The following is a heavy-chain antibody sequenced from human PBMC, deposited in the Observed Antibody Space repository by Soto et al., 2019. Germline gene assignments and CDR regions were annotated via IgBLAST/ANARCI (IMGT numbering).Heavy chain of an antibody. CDR2: TYYRSRWYD. D-gene: IGHD3-22*01. V-gene: IGHV6-1*01. J-gene: IGHJ6*02. CDR1: WDSVSSNRAA. CDR3: TRGGHYMTVLHMDV. Sequence: SQTLSLTCAISWDSVSSNRAAWNWIRQSPSRGLEWLGRTYYRSRWYDDYAVSVKSRISINPDTSKNQFSLRLNSVTPEDTAVYFCTRGGHYMTVLHMDVWGQGTTVAVCS.